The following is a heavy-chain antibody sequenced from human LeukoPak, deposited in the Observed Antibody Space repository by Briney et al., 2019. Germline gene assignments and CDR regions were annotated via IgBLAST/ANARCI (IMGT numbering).Heavy chain of an antibody. V-gene: IGHV3-7*01. Sequence: PGGSLRLSCAASGFIFSSYWMSWVRQAPGKGLEWVANIKQDGSEKYYVDSVKGRFTISRDNAKNSLFLQMNSLRVEDTAVYYCVRDGIFGDYWGQGTLVTVSS. CDR3: VRDGIFGDY. CDR2: IKQDGSEK. D-gene: IGHD3-3*01. CDR1: GFIFSSYW. J-gene: IGHJ4*02.